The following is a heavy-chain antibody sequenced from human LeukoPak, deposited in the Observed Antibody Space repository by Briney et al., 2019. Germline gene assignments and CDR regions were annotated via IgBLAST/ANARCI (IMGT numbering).Heavy chain of an antibody. D-gene: IGHD1-26*01. J-gene: IGHJ4*02. Sequence: PSETLSLTCTGSGDSITSHYWSWIRQPPGKGLEWIGYINYSGSTDYNPSLKSRVTMSVETSKNQFSLKLCSVTAADTAVYYCARHYDGRETRSYYEDFWGQGTLVIVSS. V-gene: IGHV4-59*08. CDR1: GDSITSHY. CDR2: INYSGST. CDR3: ARHYDGRETRSYYEDF.